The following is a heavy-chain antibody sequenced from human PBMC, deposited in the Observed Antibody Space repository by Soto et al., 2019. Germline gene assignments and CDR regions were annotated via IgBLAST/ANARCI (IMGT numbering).Heavy chain of an antibody. V-gene: IGHV1-2*02. CDR1: GYTFTDYY. D-gene: IGHD1-26*01. J-gene: IGHJ4*02. CDR2: INPKTGGT. CDR3: ARDVVGSDYFDS. Sequence: ASVKLSCQASGYTFTDYYMHLVRQAPGQGLEWMGWINPKTGGTNYVQKFQGRVTMTRDTSITTAYMELSRLRSDDTAVYYCARDVVGSDYFDSWGQGTLVTVSS.